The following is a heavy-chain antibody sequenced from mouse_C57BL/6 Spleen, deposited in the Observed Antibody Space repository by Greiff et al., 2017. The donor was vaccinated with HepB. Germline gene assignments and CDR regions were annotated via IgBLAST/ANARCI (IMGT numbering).Heavy chain of an antibody. V-gene: IGHV1-76*01. CDR2: IYPGSGNT. Sequence: VQLQQSGAELVRPGASVKLSCKASGYTFTDYYINWVKQRPGQGLEWIARIYPGSGNTYYNEKFKGKATLTAEKSSSTAYMQLSSLTSEDSAVYFCATQLGRKYFDVWGTGTTVTGSS. CDR1: GYTFTDYY. J-gene: IGHJ1*03. CDR3: ATQLGRKYFDV. D-gene: IGHD4-1*02.